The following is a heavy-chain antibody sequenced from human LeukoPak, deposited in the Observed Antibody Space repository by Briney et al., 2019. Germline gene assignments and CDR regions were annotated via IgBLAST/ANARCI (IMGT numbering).Heavy chain of an antibody. CDR2: ISYDGSNE. J-gene: IGHJ4*02. CDR3: ARPYSSGWYGDFDY. Sequence: GGSLRLSCAASGLAFSSYAMHWVRQAPGKGLEWVAVISYDGSNEYYADSVKGRFTISRDNSKSTLYLQMNSLRAEDTAVYYCARPYSSGWYGDFDYWGQGTLVTVSS. V-gene: IGHV3-30-3*01. CDR1: GLAFSSYA. D-gene: IGHD6-19*01.